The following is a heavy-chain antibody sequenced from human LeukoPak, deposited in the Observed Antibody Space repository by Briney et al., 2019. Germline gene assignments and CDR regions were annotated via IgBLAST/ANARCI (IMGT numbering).Heavy chain of an antibody. CDR3: AKDRIAGHDTFDI. J-gene: IGHJ3*02. D-gene: IGHD6-13*01. V-gene: IGHV3-66*02. Sequence: GGSLRLSCAASGFTVSTNYMSWVRQAPGKGLEWVSLINSGGSTYYADSVKGRFTISRDNSKNTVYLQMNSLRAEDTAVYYCAKDRIAGHDTFDIWGQGTVVSVSS. CDR1: GFTVSTNY. CDR2: INSGGST.